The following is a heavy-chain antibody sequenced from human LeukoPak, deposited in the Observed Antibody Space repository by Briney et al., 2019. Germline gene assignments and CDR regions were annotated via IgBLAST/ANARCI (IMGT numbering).Heavy chain of an antibody. CDR1: GCTVSSNY. J-gene: IGHJ6*03. CDR3: ARDQGVGATYYYYYMDV. Sequence: GGSLRLSCAASGCTVSSNYVSWVRQPQGKGLGWVCGINWNGGSTGYVDSVKGRFTISRDDAKNSLYLQMNSLRAEDTALYYCARDQGVGATYYYYYMDVWGKGTTVTVSS. V-gene: IGHV3-20*04. CDR2: INWNGGST. D-gene: IGHD1-26*01.